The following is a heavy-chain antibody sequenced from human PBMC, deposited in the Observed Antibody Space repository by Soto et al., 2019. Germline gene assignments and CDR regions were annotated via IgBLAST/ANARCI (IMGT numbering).Heavy chain of an antibody. D-gene: IGHD6-13*01. CDR3: ARGIAAAGTLDYYYGMDV. Sequence: LGRTYYRSKWYNDYAVSVKSRITINPDTSKNQFSLQLNSVTPEDTAVYYCARGIAAAGTLDYYYGMDVWGQGTTVTVSS. V-gene: IGHV6-1*01. CDR2: TYYRSKWYN. J-gene: IGHJ6*02.